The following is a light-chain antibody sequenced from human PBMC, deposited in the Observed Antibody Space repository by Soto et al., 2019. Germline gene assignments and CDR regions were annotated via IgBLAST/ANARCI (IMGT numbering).Light chain of an antibody. Sequence: EIVMTQSPATLSVSSGERATLSRRASQSVSYSLAWYQQKPGQAPRLLIYGASTRATGFPARFSGSGSGTEFTLTISSLQSEDFAVYYCQQYTTWPLTFGGGTKVDIK. CDR3: QQYTTWPLT. V-gene: IGKV3-15*01. CDR1: QSVSYS. J-gene: IGKJ4*01. CDR2: GAS.